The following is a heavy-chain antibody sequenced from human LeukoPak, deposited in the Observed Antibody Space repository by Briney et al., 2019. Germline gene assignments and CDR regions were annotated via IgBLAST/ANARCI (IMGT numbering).Heavy chain of an antibody. V-gene: IGHV4-59*01. J-gene: IGHJ4*02. Sequence: SETLSLTCSVFGGSMSRYYWSWIRQPPGKGLEWIGYTHYSGSTSYNPSLKSRVIISVDTSKNQLSLKLSSVTAADTAVYYCARDLDNSGWYVFDYWGQGNLVTVSS. CDR3: ARDLDNSGWYVFDY. D-gene: IGHD6-19*01. CDR2: THYSGST. CDR1: GGSMSRYY.